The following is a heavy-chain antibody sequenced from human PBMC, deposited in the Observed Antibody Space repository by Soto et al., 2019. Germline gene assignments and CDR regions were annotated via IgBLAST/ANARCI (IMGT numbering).Heavy chain of an antibody. V-gene: IGHV3-74*01. Sequence: GGSLRLSCAASGFTFTNYWMHWVRQVPGKGLVWVSRIDGVGTGTSYSDSVRGRFTISRDNAENTLYLQMNSLRAEDTAVYYCTTVFGYWGQGTPVTVSS. J-gene: IGHJ1*01. D-gene: IGHD3-3*01. CDR1: GFTFTNYW. CDR2: IDGVGTGT. CDR3: TTVFGY.